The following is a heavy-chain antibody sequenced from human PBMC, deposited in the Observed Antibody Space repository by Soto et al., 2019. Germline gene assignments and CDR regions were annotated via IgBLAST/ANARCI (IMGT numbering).Heavy chain of an antibody. CDR1: GDTFSSYA. Sequence: SVKVSCKASGDTFSSYAISWLRQAPGQGLEWMGGIIPILGTPNYAQKFQGRVTITADKSTSTAYMELSSLRSEDTAVYYCARERSRYDRSGYYRPDYWGQGTLVTVSS. CDR2: IIPILGTP. CDR3: ARERSRYDRSGYYRPDY. J-gene: IGHJ4*02. V-gene: IGHV1-69*10. D-gene: IGHD3-22*01.